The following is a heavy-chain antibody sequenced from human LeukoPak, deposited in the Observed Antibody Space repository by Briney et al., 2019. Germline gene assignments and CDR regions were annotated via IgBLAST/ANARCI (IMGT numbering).Heavy chain of an antibody. J-gene: IGHJ4*02. CDR3: ARVRGYSYDSSDFDY. Sequence: PSETLSLTCTVSGDTISYYYWSWIRQPPGKGLEWIGKIYYSGNTNYNPSLKSRVIISVDTSKNQFSLKLSSVTAADTAVYYCARVRGYSYDSSDFDYWGQGTLVTVSS. V-gene: IGHV4-59*01. CDR1: GDTISYYY. CDR2: IYYSGNT. D-gene: IGHD5-18*01.